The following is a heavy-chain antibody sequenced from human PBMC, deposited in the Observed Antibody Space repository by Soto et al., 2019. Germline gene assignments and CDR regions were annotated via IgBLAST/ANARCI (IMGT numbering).Heavy chain of an antibody. CDR3: VTGWSGY. Sequence: PGGSLRLSCVVYGFTFSSSWMHWVRQGPGKGLEWVSRMNSDGTFTNYADSVKGRFTTSRDNAKNMLYLQMNSLRAEDTALYYCVTGWSGYWGRGTLVTVSS. J-gene: IGHJ4*02. CDR2: MNSDGTFT. CDR1: GFTFSSSW. V-gene: IGHV3-74*01. D-gene: IGHD2-15*01.